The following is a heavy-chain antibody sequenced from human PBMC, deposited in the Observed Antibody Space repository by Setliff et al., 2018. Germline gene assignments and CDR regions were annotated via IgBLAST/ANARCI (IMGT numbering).Heavy chain of an antibody. CDR2: IYPGDSDT. V-gene: IGHV5-51*01. CDR1: GYSFTSYR. J-gene: IGHJ4*02. D-gene: IGHD6-6*01. CDR3: ARYSSSFAAGDY. Sequence: GESLKISCKGSGYSFTSYRNGWVRQMPGKGLEWMGIIYPGDSDTRYSPSFQGQVTISADKSISTAYLQGSSLKASDTAMDYCARYSSSFAAGDYWGQGTLVTVSS.